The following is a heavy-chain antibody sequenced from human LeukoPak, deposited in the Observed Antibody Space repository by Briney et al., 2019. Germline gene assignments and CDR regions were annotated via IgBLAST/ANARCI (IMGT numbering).Heavy chain of an antibody. Sequence: ASVTVSCQASGYIFTTYGMSWGRQAPGQGLEWMGWISTNSGNTKYAEYLQGRVTMTRDTSTNTAYMELRSLTPDDAAVYYCARDKDWDLAHWGRGTLVTVSS. CDR3: ARDKDWDLAH. CDR2: ISTNSGNT. D-gene: IGHD3-9*01. J-gene: IGHJ4*02. CDR1: GYIFTTYG. V-gene: IGHV1-18*01.